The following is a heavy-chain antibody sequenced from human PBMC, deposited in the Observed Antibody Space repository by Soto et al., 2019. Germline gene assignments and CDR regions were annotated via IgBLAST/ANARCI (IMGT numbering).Heavy chain of an antibody. J-gene: IGHJ4*02. V-gene: IGHV4-4*02. CDR3: ARDPIVVVPAATPY. Sequence: SLTCAVSGGSISSSNWWSWVRQPPGKGLEWIGEIYHSGSTNYNPSLKSQVTISVDKSKNQFSLKLSSVTAADTAVYYCARDPIVVVPAATPYWGQGTLVTVSS. CDR2: IYHSGST. CDR1: GGSISSSNW. D-gene: IGHD2-2*01.